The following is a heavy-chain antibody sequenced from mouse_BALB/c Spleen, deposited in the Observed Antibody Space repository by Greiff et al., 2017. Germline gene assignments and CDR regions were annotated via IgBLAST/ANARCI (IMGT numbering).Heavy chain of an antibody. D-gene: IGHD1-1*01. V-gene: IGHV5-6-3*01. CDR3: ASDEGYYGSSFRAY. CDR2: INSNGGST. Sequence: EVQLVESGGGLVQPGGSLKLSCAASGFTFSSYGMSWVRQTPDKRLELVATINSNGGSTYYPDSVKGRFTISRDNAKNTLYLQMSSLKSEDTAMYYCASDEGYYGSSFRAYWGQGTLVTVSA. CDR1: GFTFSSYG. J-gene: IGHJ3*01.